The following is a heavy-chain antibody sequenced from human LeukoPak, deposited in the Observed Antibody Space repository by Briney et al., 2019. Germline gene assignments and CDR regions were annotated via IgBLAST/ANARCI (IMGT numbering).Heavy chain of an antibody. CDR2: INHSGST. V-gene: IGHV4-34*01. Sequence: SETLSLTCAVYGGSFSGYYWSWIRQPPGKGLEWIGEINHSGSTNYNPSLKSRVTISVDTSKNQFSLELSSVTAADTAVYYCARGGVGITIFGVVIRNWFDPWGQGTLVTVSS. J-gene: IGHJ5*02. CDR1: GGSFSGYY. CDR3: ARGGVGITIFGVVIRNWFDP. D-gene: IGHD3-3*01.